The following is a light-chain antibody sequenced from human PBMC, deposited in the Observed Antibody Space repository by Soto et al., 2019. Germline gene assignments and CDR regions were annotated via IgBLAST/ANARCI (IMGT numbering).Light chain of an antibody. V-gene: IGLV2-14*01. CDR2: EVS. Sequence: QSALTQPASVSGSPGQSITISCTGTNSDVGGYDFVSWYQQHPGKAPKLMIYEVSNRPSGVSNRFSGSKSGNTASLTISGLQAEDEADYYCSSYTSSSTVVFGGGTKVIVL. J-gene: IGLJ2*01. CDR3: SSYTSSSTVV. CDR1: NSDVGGYDF.